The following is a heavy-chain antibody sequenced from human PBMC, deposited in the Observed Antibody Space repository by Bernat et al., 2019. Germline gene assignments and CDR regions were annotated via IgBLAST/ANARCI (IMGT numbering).Heavy chain of an antibody. CDR2: IWYDGSNK. Sequence: QVHLVESGGGVVQPGRSLRLSCAASGFTFSSYGMHWVRQAPGKGLEWVALIWYDGSNKYYADSVKGRFTISRDNSKSTLSLQMNSLRAEDTAVYYCARDPDYGDYTYYFDCGGQGTLVTVSS. J-gene: IGHJ4*02. CDR1: GFTFSSYG. V-gene: IGHV3-33*01. D-gene: IGHD4-17*01. CDR3: ARDPDYGDYTYYFDC.